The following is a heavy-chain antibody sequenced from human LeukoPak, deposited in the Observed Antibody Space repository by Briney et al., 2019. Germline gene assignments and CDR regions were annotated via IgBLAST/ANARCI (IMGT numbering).Heavy chain of an antibody. CDR2: IYTSGST. CDR1: GGSISSYY. D-gene: IGHD3-22*01. CDR3: ARDSRPYYYDSSGYYVPYYFEY. V-gene: IGHV4-4*07. J-gene: IGHJ4*02. Sequence: SETLSLTCTVSGGSISSYYWSWIRQPAGKGLEWIGRIYTSGSTNYNPPLKSRVTMSVDTSKNQFSLKLSSVTAADTAVYYCARDSRPYYYDSSGYYVPYYFEYWGQGTLVTVSS.